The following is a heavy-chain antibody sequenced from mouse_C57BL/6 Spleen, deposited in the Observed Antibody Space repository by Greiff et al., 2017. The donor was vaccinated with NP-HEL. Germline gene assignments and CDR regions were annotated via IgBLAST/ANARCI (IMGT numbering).Heavy chain of an antibody. CDR1: GYTFTEYT. Sequence: VQLQQSGAELVKPGASVKLSCKASGYTFTEYTIHWVKQRSGQGLEWIGWFYPGSGSIKYNEKFKDKATLTADKSSSTGYMELSRWTSEDSAVYCCARHEKGDYDGYWYFDDWGTGTTVTVAS. CDR2: FYPGSGSI. CDR3: ARHEKGDYDGYWYFDD. J-gene: IGHJ1*03. D-gene: IGHD2-4*01. V-gene: IGHV1-62-2*01.